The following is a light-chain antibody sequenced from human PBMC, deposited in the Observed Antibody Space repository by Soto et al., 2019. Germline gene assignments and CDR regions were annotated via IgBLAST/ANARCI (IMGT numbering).Light chain of an antibody. J-gene: IGKJ1*01. Sequence: EIVLTQSPATLSLSPGERATLSCRASQSVSSYLAWYQQKPGQAPRLLIYDASNRATGIPARFSGSGSGTDFTLTISSLEPEDFAVYYCQQRSNSVKTFGQGTKVEIK. CDR3: QQRSNSVKT. V-gene: IGKV3-11*01. CDR2: DAS. CDR1: QSVSSY.